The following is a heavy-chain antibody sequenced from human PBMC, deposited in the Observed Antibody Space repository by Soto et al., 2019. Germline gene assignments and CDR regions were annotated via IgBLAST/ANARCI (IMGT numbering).Heavy chain of an antibody. CDR3: AKDQGVAIFGVVISNSPYDY. J-gene: IGHJ4*02. D-gene: IGHD3-3*01. CDR1: GFHFSSYA. V-gene: IGHV3-23*01. Sequence: GGSLSLSCAASGFHFSSYAMSWVRQAPGKGLEWVSAISGSGGSTYYADSVKGRFTISRDNSKNTLYLQMNSLRAEDTAVYYCAKDQGVAIFGVVISNSPYDYWGQGTLVTVSS. CDR2: ISGSGGST.